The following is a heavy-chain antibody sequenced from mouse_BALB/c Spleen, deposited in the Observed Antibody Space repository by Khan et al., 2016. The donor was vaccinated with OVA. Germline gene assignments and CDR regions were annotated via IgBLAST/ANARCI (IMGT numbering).Heavy chain of an antibody. D-gene: IGHD2-10*01. Sequence: QVQLKESGPGLVAPSQSLSITCTISGFSLTNYGVHWVRQPPGKGLEWLVVIWSDGSTTYNSALKSRLTISKDNSKSHVFLKMNSLQTDDTAMYFCARQPYYHYNSMDYWGQGTSVTVSS. CDR3: ARQPYYHYNSMDY. CDR2: IWSDGST. J-gene: IGHJ4*01. V-gene: IGHV2-6-1*01. CDR1: GFSLTNYG.